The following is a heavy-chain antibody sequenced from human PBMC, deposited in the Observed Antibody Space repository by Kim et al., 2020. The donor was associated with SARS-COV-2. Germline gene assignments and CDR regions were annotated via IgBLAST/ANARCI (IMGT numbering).Heavy chain of an antibody. V-gene: IGHV3-74*01. J-gene: IGHJ4*02. Sequence: YADSVKGRMTSSRDNAKHTLYLQMDSLRVEEMAVYYWVRWAEPAVNYFDYWGQGTLVTFSS. D-gene: IGHD2-2*01. CDR3: VRWAEPAVNYFDY.